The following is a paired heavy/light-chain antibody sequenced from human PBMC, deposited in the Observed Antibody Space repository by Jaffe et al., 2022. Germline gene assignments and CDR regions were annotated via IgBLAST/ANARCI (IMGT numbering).Light chain of an antibody. CDR1: QSVSSY. Sequence: EIVLTQSPATLSLSPGERATLSCRASQSVSSYLAWYQQKPGQAPRLLIYDASNRATGIPARFSGSGSGTDFTLTISSLEPEDFAVYYCQQRSTWPPITFGQGTRLEIK. CDR3: QQRSTWPPIT. J-gene: IGKJ5*01. V-gene: IGKV3-11*01. CDR2: DAS.
Heavy chain of an antibody. D-gene: IGHD3-10*01. CDR1: GFTFSSYW. Sequence: EVQLVESGGGLVQPGGSLRLSCAASGFTFSSYWMSWVRQAPGKGLEWVANINQDGSDKYYVDSVKGRFTISRDNAKNSMYLQMNSLRAEDTAVYYCARAGPIRPMVQGVIFDQWGQGTLVTVSS. V-gene: IGHV3-7*01. CDR3: ARAGPIRPMVQGVIFDQ. CDR2: INQDGSDK. J-gene: IGHJ4*02.